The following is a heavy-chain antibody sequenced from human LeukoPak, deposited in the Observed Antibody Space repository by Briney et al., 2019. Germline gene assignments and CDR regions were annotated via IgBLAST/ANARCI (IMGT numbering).Heavy chain of an antibody. CDR2: INHSGST. J-gene: IGHJ5*02. V-gene: IGHV4-34*01. D-gene: IGHD1-14*01. CDR1: GGSFSGYY. CDR3: AGGNPFDP. Sequence: PSETLSLTCAVYGGSFSGYYWSWIRQPPGKGLEWIGEINHSGSTNYNPSLKSRVTISVDTSKNQFSLKLSSVTAADTAVYYCAGGNPFDPWGQGTLVTVSS.